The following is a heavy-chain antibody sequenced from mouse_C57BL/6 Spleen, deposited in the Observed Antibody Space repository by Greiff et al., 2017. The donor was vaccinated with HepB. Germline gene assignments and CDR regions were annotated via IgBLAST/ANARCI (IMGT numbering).Heavy chain of an antibody. CDR1: GYSFTGYY. CDR3: ARRTWFYAMDY. D-gene: IGHD2-2*01. Sequence: VQLKESGPELVKPGASVKISCKASGYSFTGYYMNWVKQSPEKSLEWIGEINPSTGGTTYNQKFKAKATLTVDKSSSTAYMQLKSLTSEDSAVYYCARRTWFYAMDYWGQGTSVTVSS. CDR2: INPSTGGT. V-gene: IGHV1-42*01. J-gene: IGHJ4*01.